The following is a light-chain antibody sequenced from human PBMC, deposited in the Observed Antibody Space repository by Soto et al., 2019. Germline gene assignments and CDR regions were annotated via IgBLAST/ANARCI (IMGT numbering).Light chain of an antibody. CDR2: DNN. V-gene: IGLV1-51*01. Sequence: QSVLTQPPSVSAAPGQKVTISCSGSSSNIGNNYVSWYQQLPGTAPKLLISDNNKRPSGIPDRFSGSKSGTSATLGITGLQTGDEADYYCETWDSSLSAGAVFGGGTKVTVL. CDR1: SSNIGNNY. CDR3: ETWDSSLSAGAV. J-gene: IGLJ2*01.